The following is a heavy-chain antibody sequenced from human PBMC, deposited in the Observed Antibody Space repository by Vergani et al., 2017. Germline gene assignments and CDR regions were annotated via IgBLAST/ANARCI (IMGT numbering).Heavy chain of an antibody. CDR2: MDYNGIA. CDR1: GDSVISTDYH. J-gene: IGHJ4*02. D-gene: IGHD2-15*01. Sequence: QVQLQESGPGLVKPSETLSLTCTVSGDSVISTDYHWGWIRQPPGKGLEWIGSMDYNGIASYNPSLESRISISFETPKNQLSLRLTSVTAADTAVYYCASKRGACRAAYCHSYDFWGPGSLVGVSS. CDR3: ASKRGACRAAYCHSYDF. V-gene: IGHV4-39*01.